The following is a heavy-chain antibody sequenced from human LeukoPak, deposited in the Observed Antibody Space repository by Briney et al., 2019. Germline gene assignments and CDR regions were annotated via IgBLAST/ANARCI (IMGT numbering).Heavy chain of an antibody. CDR3: GRDPNGDYIGAFDM. CDR2: IRGTFHT. J-gene: IGHJ3*02. CDR1: GFTFSHYA. V-gene: IGHV3-23*01. D-gene: IGHD4-17*01. Sequence: GGSLRLSCAASGFTFSHYAMIWVRQAPGKGLEWVSAIRGTFHTEYADSVKDRFAISRDNSKNTLYLQMNSLRAEDTAVYYCGRDPNGDYIGAFDMRGQGTVVIVRS.